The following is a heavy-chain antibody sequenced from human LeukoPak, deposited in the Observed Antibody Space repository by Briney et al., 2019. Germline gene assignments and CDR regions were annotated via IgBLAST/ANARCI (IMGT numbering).Heavy chain of an antibody. CDR1: GGSISNYY. CDR3: ARHSAIYSSSDY. J-gene: IGHJ4*02. D-gene: IGHD5-18*01. Sequence: PSETLSLTYTVSGGSISNYYWSWIRQPPGKGLEWIGYIYYSGSTNYNPSLKSRVTISVDTSKNQFSLKLSSVTAADTAVYYCARHSAIYSSSDYWGQGTLVTVSS. CDR2: IYYSGST. V-gene: IGHV4-59*08.